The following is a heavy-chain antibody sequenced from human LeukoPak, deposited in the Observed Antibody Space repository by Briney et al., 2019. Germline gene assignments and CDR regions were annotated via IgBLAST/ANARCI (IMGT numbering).Heavy chain of an antibody. D-gene: IGHD3-22*01. Sequence: TGGSLRLSCAASGFTFSSYAMSWVRQAPGKWLEWVSAISGSGGSTYYADSVKGRFTISRDNSKNTLYLQMNSLRAEDTAVYYCAKDRITMIVVVNFDPWGQGTLVTVSS. V-gene: IGHV3-23*01. CDR1: GFTFSSYA. CDR2: ISGSGGST. J-gene: IGHJ5*02. CDR3: AKDRITMIVVVNFDP.